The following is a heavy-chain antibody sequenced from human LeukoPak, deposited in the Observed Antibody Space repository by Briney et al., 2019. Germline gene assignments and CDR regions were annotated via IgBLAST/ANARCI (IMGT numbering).Heavy chain of an antibody. CDR2: IIPIFGTA. CDR3: ARDRVGATNPYYFDY. D-gene: IGHD1-26*01. J-gene: IGHJ4*02. CDR1: GGTFSSYA. Sequence: ASVKVSCKASGGTFSSYAISWVRQAPGQGLEWMGGIIPIFGTANYAQKFQGRVTITADESTSTAYMELSSLRSEDTAVYYCARDRVGATNPYYFDYWGQGTLVTVSS. V-gene: IGHV1-69*13.